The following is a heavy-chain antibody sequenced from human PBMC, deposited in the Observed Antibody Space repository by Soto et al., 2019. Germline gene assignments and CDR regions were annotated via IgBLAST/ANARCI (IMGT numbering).Heavy chain of an antibody. V-gene: IGHV3-7*01. CDR1: TFTFSNHW. CDR3: ARIYCSTTSCYIDY. CDR2: INQGGSAK. Sequence: GGSLRLSCAASTFTFSNHWMSWVRQAPGKGLEWVANINQGGSAKYYLDSVKGRFTISRDNAKNSLDLQMNSLRAEDTAVYYCARIYCSTTSCYIDYWGQGTLVTVSS. D-gene: IGHD2-2*02. J-gene: IGHJ4*02.